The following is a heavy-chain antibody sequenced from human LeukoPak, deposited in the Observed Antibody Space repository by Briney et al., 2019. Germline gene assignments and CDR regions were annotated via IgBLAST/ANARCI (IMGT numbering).Heavy chain of an antibody. CDR3: VKEDRYYYDSSE. CDR2: ISVSGNT. D-gene: IGHD3-22*01. V-gene: IGHV3-23*01. CDR1: GFTLSSYA. J-gene: IGHJ4*02. Sequence: GGSLRLSCAASGFTLSSYAMSWVRQGPGKGLEWVSAISVSGNTYHADSVKGRFTISRDNAKNTLYLQMNSLRAEDTAVYYCVKEDRYYYDSSEWGQGTLVTVSS.